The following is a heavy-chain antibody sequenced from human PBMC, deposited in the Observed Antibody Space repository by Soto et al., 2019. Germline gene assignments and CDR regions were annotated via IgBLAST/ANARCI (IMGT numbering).Heavy chain of an antibody. CDR1: GGTFSSYT. D-gene: IGHD2-15*01. CDR3: ASAYCSGGSCYKAPRGYDAFDI. CDR2: IIPILGIA. J-gene: IGHJ3*02. Sequence: QVQLVQSGAEVKKPGSSVKVSCKASGGTFSSYTISWVRQAPGQGLEWMGRIIPILGIANYAQKFQGRVTIPPDKTTSTAYTELSSLRAEDTAVYYCASAYCSGGSCYKAPRGYDAFDIWGQGTMVTVSS. V-gene: IGHV1-69*02.